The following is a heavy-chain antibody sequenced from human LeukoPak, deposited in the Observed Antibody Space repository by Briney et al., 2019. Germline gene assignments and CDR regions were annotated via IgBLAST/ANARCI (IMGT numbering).Heavy chain of an antibody. CDR1: GGSFSGYY. V-gene: IGHV4-34*01. CDR3: ASAPRSGASQLMGYFDN. CDR2: INHSGST. J-gene: IGHJ4*02. D-gene: IGHD2-8*01. Sequence: SETLSLTCAVYGGSFSGYYWSWIRQPPGKGLGWIGEINHSGSTNYNPSLKSRVTISVDMSKNRFSLKLTSVTAADTAVYYCASAPRSGASQLMGYFDNWGQGTLVTVSS.